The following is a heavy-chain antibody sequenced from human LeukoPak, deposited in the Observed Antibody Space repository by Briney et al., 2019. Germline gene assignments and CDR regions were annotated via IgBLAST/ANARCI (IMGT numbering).Heavy chain of an antibody. Sequence: GGSLRLSCAASGFTFSSYSMNCVRQAPGKGLEWLSYISGSSGTRYYTDSVKGQFTISRDNAKSSLYLQMNSLRAEDTAVYYCARAPYTSGWYRGDNDYWGQGTLVTVSS. V-gene: IGHV3-48*01. J-gene: IGHJ4*02. CDR3: ARAPYTSGWYRGDNDY. D-gene: IGHD6-19*01. CDR1: GFTFSSYS. CDR2: ISGSSGTR.